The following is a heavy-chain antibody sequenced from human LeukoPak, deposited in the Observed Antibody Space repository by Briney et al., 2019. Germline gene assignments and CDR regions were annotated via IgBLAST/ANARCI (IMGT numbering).Heavy chain of an antibody. V-gene: IGHV1-69*13. D-gene: IGHD2-21*01. Sequence: SVKVYCKASGYTFTSYGISWVRQAPGQGLEWMGGIIPIFGTANYAQKFQGRVTITADESTSTANMGLSSLRSEDTAVYYCARGGDYQGDDYYYGMDVWGQGTTVTVSS. CDR3: ARGGDYQGDDYYYGMDV. CDR2: IIPIFGTA. CDR1: GYTFTSYG. J-gene: IGHJ6*02.